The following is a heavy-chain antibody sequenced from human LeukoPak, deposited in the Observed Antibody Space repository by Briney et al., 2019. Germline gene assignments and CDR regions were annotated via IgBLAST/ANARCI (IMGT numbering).Heavy chain of an antibody. CDR2: ISSSSSYI. CDR1: GFTFSSYS. Sequence: GGSLRLSCAASGFTFSSYSMNWVRQAPGKGLEWVSSISSSSSYIYYADSVKGRFTISRDNAKNSLYLQMYSLRAKDTAVYYCARVPFDYGGNSGIDYWGQGTLVTVSS. V-gene: IGHV3-21*01. D-gene: IGHD4-23*01. CDR3: ARVPFDYGGNSGIDY. J-gene: IGHJ4*02.